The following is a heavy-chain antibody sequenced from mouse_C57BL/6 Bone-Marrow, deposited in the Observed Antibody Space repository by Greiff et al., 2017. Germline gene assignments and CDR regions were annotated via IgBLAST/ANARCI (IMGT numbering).Heavy chain of an antibody. CDR1: GYTFTDYY. J-gene: IGHJ2*01. CDR2: INPNNGGT. Sequence: VQLQQSGPELVKPGASVKISCKASGYTFTDYYMNWVKQSHGKSLEWIGDINPNNGGTSYNQKFKGKATLTVDKSSSTAYMELRSLTSEDSAVYYCARTGYDGYYLYYFDYWGQGTTLTVSS. V-gene: IGHV1-26*01. D-gene: IGHD2-3*01. CDR3: ARTGYDGYYLYYFDY.